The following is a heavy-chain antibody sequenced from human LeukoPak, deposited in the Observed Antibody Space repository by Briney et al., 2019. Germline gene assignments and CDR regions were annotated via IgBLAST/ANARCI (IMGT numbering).Heavy chain of an antibody. D-gene: IGHD4-17*01. CDR3: AKDPNGDYIGTFDI. CDR1: KFNFNSYG. V-gene: IGHV3-23*01. CDR2: ISGSGGST. Sequence: GGSLRLSCTTSKFNFNSYGMTWVRQAPGKGLEWVTSISGSGGSTQYAASVQGRFTISRDNSKNTLYLQMNSLRAEDTAVYYCAKDPNGDYIGTFDIWGQGTMVTVSS. J-gene: IGHJ3*02.